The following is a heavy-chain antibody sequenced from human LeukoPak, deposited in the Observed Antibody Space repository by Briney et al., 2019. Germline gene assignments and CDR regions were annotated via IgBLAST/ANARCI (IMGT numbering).Heavy chain of an antibody. J-gene: IGHJ4*02. CDR2: ITSSGSTI. CDR1: GFTFSDYY. D-gene: IGHD6-13*01. CDR3: VRAPAEVDY. V-gene: IGHV3-11*01. Sequence: GGCLRLSCAASGFTFSDYYMGWIRQAPGKGLEWVAFITSSGSTIYYADSVKGRLNISRDNAKKSQYLQMNSLRVEDTAVYYCVRAPAEVDYWGPGTLVTVSS.